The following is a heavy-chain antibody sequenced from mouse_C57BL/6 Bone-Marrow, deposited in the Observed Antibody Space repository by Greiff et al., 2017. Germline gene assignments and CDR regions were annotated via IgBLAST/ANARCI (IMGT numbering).Heavy chain of an antibody. Sequence: QVQLQQPGAELVKPGASVKLSCKASGYTFTSYWMQWVKQRPGQGLEWIGEIDPSDGYTNYNQKFKGKATLTVDTSSSTAYMQLSSLTSEDSAVYYGARGVRTGYYFDYWGQGTTLTVTA. CDR3: ARGVRTGYYFDY. J-gene: IGHJ2*01. D-gene: IGHD4-1*01. CDR1: GYTFTSYW. CDR2: IDPSDGYT. V-gene: IGHV1-50*01.